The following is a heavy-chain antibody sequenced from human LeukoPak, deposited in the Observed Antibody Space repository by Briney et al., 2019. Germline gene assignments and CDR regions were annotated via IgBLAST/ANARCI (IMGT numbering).Heavy chain of an antibody. V-gene: IGHV3-30*02. D-gene: IGHD6-6*01. CDR2: IRYDGSNK. J-gene: IGHJ4*02. Sequence: GGSLRLSCAASGFTFSSYGMHWVRQAPGKGLEWVAFIRYDGSNKYYADSVKGRFTISRDNSKNTLYLQMNSLRAEDTAVYYCAKEGDSSSFFDYWGQGTLVTVSS. CDR1: GFTFSSYG. CDR3: AKEGDSSSFFDY.